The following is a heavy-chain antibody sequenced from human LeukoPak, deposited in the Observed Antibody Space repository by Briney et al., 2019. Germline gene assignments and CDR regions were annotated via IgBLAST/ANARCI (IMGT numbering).Heavy chain of an antibody. V-gene: IGHV3-21*01. J-gene: IGHJ4*02. CDR3: ARTGYSSGWYEGDY. D-gene: IGHD6-19*01. Sequence: GGSLRLSCANSGFTFSSYSMKWVRQAPGKGLEWVSSISSSSSYIYYADSVKGRFTISRDNAKNSLYLQMNSLRAEDTAVYYCARTGYSSGWYEGDYWGQGTLVTVSS. CDR2: ISSSSSYI. CDR1: GFTFSSYS.